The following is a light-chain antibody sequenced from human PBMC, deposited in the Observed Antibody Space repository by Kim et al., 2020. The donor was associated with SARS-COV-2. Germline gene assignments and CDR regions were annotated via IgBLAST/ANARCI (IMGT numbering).Light chain of an antibody. J-gene: IGLJ1*01. CDR1: SVDRGALSC. CDR2: DVS. CDR3: SSYTTANTRV. Sequence: GQCSTISCRGTSVDRGALSCVSWCKQRPGKAPKLMIYDVSERPSGISNRCSGSTSGNTASLTISGLQAEDEADYYCSSYTTANTRVFGTGTKVTVL. V-gene: IGLV2-14*03.